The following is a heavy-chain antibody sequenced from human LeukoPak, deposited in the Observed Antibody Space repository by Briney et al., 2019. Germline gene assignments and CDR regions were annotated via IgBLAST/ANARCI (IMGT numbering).Heavy chain of an antibody. D-gene: IGHD5-18*01. CDR3: AKGYTVMVPTDAFDI. Sequence: GGSLRLSCAASGFTFSSYAMSWFRQAPGKGLEWVSAISGSGGTTYYADSVKGRFTISRDNSKNTLYLQMNSLRAEDTAVYYCAKGYTVMVPTDAFDIWGQGTMVTVSS. CDR2: ISGSGGTT. J-gene: IGHJ3*02. CDR1: GFTFSSYA. V-gene: IGHV3-23*01.